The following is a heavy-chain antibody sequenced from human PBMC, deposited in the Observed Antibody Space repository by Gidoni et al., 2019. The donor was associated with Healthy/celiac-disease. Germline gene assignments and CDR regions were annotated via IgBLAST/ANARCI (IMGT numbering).Heavy chain of an antibody. V-gene: IGHV3-64D*06. CDR2: ISRNGGST. CDR3: VKDRSIVGATTDY. Sequence: EVQLVASGGGLVQPGGYLRLSCSASGFTFSSYAMHWVRQAPGKGLEYVSAISRNGGSTYYADSVKGRFTISRDNSKNTLYLQMSSLRAEDTAVYYCVKDRSIVGATTDYWGQGTLVTVSS. D-gene: IGHD1-26*01. CDR1: GFTFSSYA. J-gene: IGHJ4*02.